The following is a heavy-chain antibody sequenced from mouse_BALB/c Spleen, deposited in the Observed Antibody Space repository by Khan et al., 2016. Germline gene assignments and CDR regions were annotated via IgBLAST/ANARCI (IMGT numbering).Heavy chain of an antibody. CDR2: INTETGEP. Sequence: QIQLVQSGPELKKPGATVKISCKASGYTFTDYSIHWVKQVPGKGFKWMGWINTETGEPKYAEDFKGRFAFSLETSASTAYLQINNIKNEDTATYFFTIDWDLAYWGQGTTLTVSS. D-gene: IGHD4-1*01. V-gene: IGHV9-2-1*01. CDR1: GYTFTDYS. CDR3: TIDWDLAY. J-gene: IGHJ2*01.